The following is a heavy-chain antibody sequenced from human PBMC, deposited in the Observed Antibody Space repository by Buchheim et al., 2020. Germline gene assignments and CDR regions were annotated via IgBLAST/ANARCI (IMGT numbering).Heavy chain of an antibody. CDR3: ARTPDKSSYYPYKTTYYFDN. J-gene: IGHJ4*02. V-gene: IGHV1-69*02. CDR1: GGPFIGNI. D-gene: IGHD3-10*01. CDR2: INPIFGIP. Sequence: QVQLVQSGAEVKKPGSSVKVSCKISGGPFIGNIFNWVRQTPGHGLEWMGRINPIFGIPSYSQSFQGRVTITVDSSTSTVHMELSGLTSEDTAVYYCARTPDKSSYYPYKTTYYFDNWGQGT.